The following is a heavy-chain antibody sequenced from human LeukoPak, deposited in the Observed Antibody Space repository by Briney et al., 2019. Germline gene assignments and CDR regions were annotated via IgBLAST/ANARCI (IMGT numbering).Heavy chain of an antibody. CDR3: ARRRNTVTVNWFDP. V-gene: IGHV4-34*01. J-gene: IGHJ5*02. CDR2: INHSGST. D-gene: IGHD4-17*01. Sequence: SGTLSLTCAVYGGSFSGYYWSWIRQPPGKGLEWIGEINHSGSTNYNPSLKSRVTISVDTSKNQFSLKLSSVTAADTAVYYCARRRNTVTVNWFDPWGQGTLVTVSS. CDR1: GGSFSGYY.